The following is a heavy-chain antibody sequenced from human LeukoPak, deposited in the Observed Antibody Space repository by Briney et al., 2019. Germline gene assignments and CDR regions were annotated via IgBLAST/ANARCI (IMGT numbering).Heavy chain of an antibody. CDR3: ARRFGY. Sequence: GGSLRLSCAASGFTFSSYDMNWVRQAPGKGLEWVSSISGSATSIYYADSVKGRFTISRDNAKNSLYLQIHSLRAEDTAIYYCARRFGYWGQGNLVTVSS. V-gene: IGHV3-48*03. CDR1: GFTFSSYD. CDR2: ISGSATSI. J-gene: IGHJ4*02.